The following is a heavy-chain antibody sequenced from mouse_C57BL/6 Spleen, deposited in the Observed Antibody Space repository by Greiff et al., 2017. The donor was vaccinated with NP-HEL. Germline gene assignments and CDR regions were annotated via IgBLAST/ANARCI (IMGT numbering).Heavy chain of an antibody. CDR2: IYPGSGST. CDR3: AREENKTAQAAWFAY. V-gene: IGHV1-55*01. J-gene: IGHJ3*01. Sequence: QFQLQQPGAELVKPGASVKMSCKASGYTFTSYWITWVKQRPGQGLEWIGDIYPGSGSTNYNEKFKSKATLTVATSSSTAYMQLSSLTSEDSAVYYCAREENKTAQAAWFAYWGQGTLVTVSA. CDR1: GYTFTSYW. D-gene: IGHD3-2*02.